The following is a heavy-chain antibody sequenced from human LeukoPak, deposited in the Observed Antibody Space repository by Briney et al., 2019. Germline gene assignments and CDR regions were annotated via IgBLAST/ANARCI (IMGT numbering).Heavy chain of an antibody. Sequence: QPGGSLRLSCSASGFTFSSYSMNWVRQAPGRGLEWVSYIRSSGSTIYYADSVKDRFTISRDNAKNSLYLQMNSLRAEDTAVYYCAGAADCSGGSCYYYYMDVWGKGTTVTVSS. J-gene: IGHJ6*03. CDR1: GFTFSSYS. CDR2: IRSSGSTI. CDR3: AGAADCSGGSCYYYYMDV. V-gene: IGHV3-48*04. D-gene: IGHD2-15*01.